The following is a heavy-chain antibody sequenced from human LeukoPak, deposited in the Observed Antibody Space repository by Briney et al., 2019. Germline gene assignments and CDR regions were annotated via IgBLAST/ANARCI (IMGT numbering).Heavy chain of an antibody. D-gene: IGHD6-13*01. CDR1: GNSFASYW. Sequence: GESLKISCKGSGNSFASYWVGWVRQMPGKGLEWMGIIYPDDSDTRYSLSFQGQVTITADKSISTAYLQWNSLKASDTAMYFCARRIAGSGSDYWGQGTLVTVSS. CDR3: ARRIAGSGSDY. CDR2: IYPDDSDT. V-gene: IGHV5-51*01. J-gene: IGHJ4*02.